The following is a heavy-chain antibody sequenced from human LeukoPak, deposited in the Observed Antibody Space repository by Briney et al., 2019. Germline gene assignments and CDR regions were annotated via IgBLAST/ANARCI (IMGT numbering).Heavy chain of an antibody. D-gene: IGHD2-2*02. CDR3: YHRAAAIRGTDY. J-gene: IGHJ4*02. CDR2: IVVGSGNT. V-gene: IGHV1-58*01. Sequence: SVKVSCKASGFTFTISAVQWVRQARGQRLEWIGWIVVGSGNTNYAQKFQERVTITRDMSTSTAYMELSSLRSEDTAVYYCYHRAAAIRGTDYWGQGTLVTVSS. CDR1: GFTFTISA.